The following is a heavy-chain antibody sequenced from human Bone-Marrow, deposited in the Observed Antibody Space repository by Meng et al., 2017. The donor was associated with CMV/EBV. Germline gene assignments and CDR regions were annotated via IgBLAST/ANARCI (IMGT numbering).Heavy chain of an antibody. CDR1: GFTFRNPW. D-gene: IGHD3/OR15-3a*01. J-gene: IGHJ4*02. Sequence: SGFTFRNPWFSWVRPPPGKGLEWVSSISGPCTFIYYADSVKGRFTISRDNANHSLNLHMSSLRADDSAGYYCVREHDFWYGYPFDYWGQGTVVTVSS. CDR2: ISGPCTFI. CDR3: VREHDFWYGYPFDY. V-gene: IGHV3-21*01.